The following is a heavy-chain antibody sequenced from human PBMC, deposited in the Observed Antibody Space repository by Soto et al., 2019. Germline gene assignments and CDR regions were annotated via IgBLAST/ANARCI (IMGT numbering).Heavy chain of an antibody. CDR2: ISSSSSYI. J-gene: IGHJ4*02. CDR1: GFTFSSYS. D-gene: IGHD2-2*02. CDR3: ARDIVVVPAAIRSRFDY. Sequence: LRLSCAASGFTFSSYSMNWVRQAPGKGLEWVSSISSSSSYIYYADSVKGRFTISRDNAKNSLYLQMNSLRAEDTAVYYCARDIVVVPAAIRSRFDYWGQGTLVTVSS. V-gene: IGHV3-21*01.